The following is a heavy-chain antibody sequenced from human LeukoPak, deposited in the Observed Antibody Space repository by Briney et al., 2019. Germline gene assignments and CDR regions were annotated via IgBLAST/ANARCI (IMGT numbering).Heavy chain of an antibody. V-gene: IGHV1-2*02. D-gene: IGHD3-16*01. CDR1: GYTFTGYY. CDR3: ARFLRSPVDPYAFDI. J-gene: IGHJ3*02. Sequence: ASVKVSCKASGYTFTGYYMHWVRQAPGQGLEWMGWINPNSGGTNYAQKFQGRVTMTRDTSISTAYMELSRLRSDDTAAYYCARFLRSPVDPYAFDIWGQGTMVTVSS. CDR2: INPNSGGT.